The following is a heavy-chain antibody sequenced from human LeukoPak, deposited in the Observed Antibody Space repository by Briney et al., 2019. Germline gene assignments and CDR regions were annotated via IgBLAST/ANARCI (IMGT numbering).Heavy chain of an antibody. Sequence: ASVKVSCKASGYTFTGYYMHWVRQAPGQGLEWMGWINPNSGGTNYAQKFQGRVTMTRDTSISTAYMELSRLRSDDTAVYYCAGVGARNYYYYGMDVWGQGTTVTVSS. CDR2: INPNSGGT. D-gene: IGHD6-6*01. J-gene: IGHJ6*02. CDR1: GYTFTGYY. CDR3: AGVGARNYYYYGMDV. V-gene: IGHV1-2*02.